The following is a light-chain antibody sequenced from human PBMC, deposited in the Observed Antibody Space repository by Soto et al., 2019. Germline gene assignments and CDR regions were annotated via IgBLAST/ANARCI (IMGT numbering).Light chain of an antibody. V-gene: IGKV1-39*01. CDR2: AAS. CDR3: QQSYSTPFT. J-gene: IGKJ3*01. CDR1: QNIGVY. Sequence: DIQMTQSPSSLSASLGDIVTITCRASQNIGVYLNWYQKKPGKAPKLLIHAASSLHSGVPSTFSGSGSGTDFALTISSLQPEDFATYYCQQSYSTPFTFGPGTKVDIK.